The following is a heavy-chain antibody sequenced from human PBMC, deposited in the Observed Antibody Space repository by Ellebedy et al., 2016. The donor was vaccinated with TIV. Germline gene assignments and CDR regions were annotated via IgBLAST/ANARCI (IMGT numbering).Heavy chain of an antibody. CDR3: ARDDSRAGNGFDI. D-gene: IGHD5-24*01. J-gene: IGHJ3*02. CDR2: ILSDGSKT. CDR1: GFTFRNYG. V-gene: IGHV3-33*01. Sequence: GESLKISCAAPGFTFRNYGMHWVRQAAGKGLGWVALILSDGSKTYYVDPVKGRFTISRDNSKNTLYLQMNSRRAEDTAVYYCARDDSRAGNGFDIWGLGTMVTVSS.